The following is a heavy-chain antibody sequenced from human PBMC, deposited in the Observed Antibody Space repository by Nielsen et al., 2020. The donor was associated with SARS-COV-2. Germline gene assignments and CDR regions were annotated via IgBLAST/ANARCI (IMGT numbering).Heavy chain of an antibody. CDR3: ARDPGWLQFDC. CDR1: GFTFSSYS. Sequence: GESLKISCAASGFTFSSYSMNWVRQAPGKGLEWVSSISSSSSYIYYADSVKGRFTISRDNAKNSLYLQMNSLRAEDTAVYYCARDPGWLQFDCWGQGTLVTVSS. D-gene: IGHD5-24*01. CDR2: ISSSSSYI. J-gene: IGHJ4*02. V-gene: IGHV3-21*04.